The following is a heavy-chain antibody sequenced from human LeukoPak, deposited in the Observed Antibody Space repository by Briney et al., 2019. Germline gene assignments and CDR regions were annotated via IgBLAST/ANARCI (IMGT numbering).Heavy chain of an antibody. D-gene: IGHD3-10*01. CDR3: ARNQYYYGSGSYYNPYYYYYGMDV. V-gene: IGHV1-18*04. Sequence: ASVKVCCKASGYTFTSYGISWVRQAPGQGLEWMGWISAYNGNTNYAQKLQGRVTMTTDTSTSTAYMELRSLRSDDTAVYYCARNQYYYGSGSYYNPYYYYYGMDVWGKGTTVTVSS. CDR1: GYTFTSYG. J-gene: IGHJ6*04. CDR2: ISAYNGNT.